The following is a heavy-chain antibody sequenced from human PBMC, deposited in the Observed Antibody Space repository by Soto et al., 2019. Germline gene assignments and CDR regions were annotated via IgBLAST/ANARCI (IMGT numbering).Heavy chain of an antibody. J-gene: IGHJ4*02. Sequence: SLRLSCAASGFTFSSYAMSWVRQAPGKGLEWVSAISGSDGSDTSYADSVKGRFTISRDNAKNTLYLQMNSLRAEDTAVYYCARDRGWSLFDYWGQGTLVTVSS. D-gene: IGHD6-19*01. CDR2: ISGSDGSDT. CDR3: ARDRGWSLFDY. CDR1: GFTFSSYA. V-gene: IGHV3-23*01.